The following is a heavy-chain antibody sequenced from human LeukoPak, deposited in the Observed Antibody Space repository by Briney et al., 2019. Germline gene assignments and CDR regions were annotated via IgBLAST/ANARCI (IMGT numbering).Heavy chain of an antibody. CDR3: ATDGAVAGTAYPEY. D-gene: IGHD6-19*01. J-gene: IGHJ4*02. V-gene: IGHV1-2*02. CDR1: GYTFTGYY. CDR2: INPNSGGT. Sequence: ASVKVSCKASGYTFTGYYIHWVRQAPGEGLEWMGWINPNSGGTKYAQKFQGRVTMTRDTSISTAYMELSSLTSDDTALYYCATDGAVAGTAYPEYWGQGTLVTVSS.